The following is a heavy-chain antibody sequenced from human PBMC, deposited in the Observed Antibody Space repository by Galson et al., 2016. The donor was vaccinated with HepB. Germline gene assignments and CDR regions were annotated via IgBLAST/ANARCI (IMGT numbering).Heavy chain of an antibody. CDR1: GFSFSDYW. J-gene: IGHJ5*02. D-gene: IGHD2-15*01. CDR2: IKHAGSET. V-gene: IGHV3-7*03. CDR3: ARVGGCSGVGCQGRDWFDP. Sequence: SLRLSCAASGFSFSDYWMTWVRQAPGKGLECVASIKHAGSETKYVDSVQGRFTISRDNAKTSIHLQMSSLRADDTALYYCARVGGCSGVGCQGRDWFDPWGQGTLVTVSS.